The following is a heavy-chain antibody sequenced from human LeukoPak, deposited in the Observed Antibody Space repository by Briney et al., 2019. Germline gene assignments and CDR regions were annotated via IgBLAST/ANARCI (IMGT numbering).Heavy chain of an antibody. D-gene: IGHD3-22*01. CDR2: ISGIGGKT. J-gene: IGHJ5*02. Sequence: PGGSLRLSCAASGFTFSVYGMSWVRQAPGKGLEWVSGISGIGGKTYYADSVKGRFTISRDNSKNTLYLQMNSLRAEDTAVYYCAKGRYDITWGQGTLVTVSS. V-gene: IGHV3-23*01. CDR3: AKGRYDIT. CDR1: GFTFSVYG.